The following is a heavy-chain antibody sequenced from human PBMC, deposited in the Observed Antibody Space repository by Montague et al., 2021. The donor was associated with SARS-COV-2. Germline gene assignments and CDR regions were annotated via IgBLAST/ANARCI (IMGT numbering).Heavy chain of an antibody. CDR1: GGSITNHY. Sequence: SETLSLTCSVSGGSITNHYWSWIRQPAGKGLGWIGRMHFTGKTNFSPFFSSRLTMSADTSKNQFSLKLTSATAADTAIYFCARDRFDFGAGRQGTIDFWGQGTLVTVSS. D-gene: IGHD3-10*01. CDR3: ARDRFDFGAGRQGTIDF. J-gene: IGHJ4*02. CDR2: MHFTGKT. V-gene: IGHV4-4*07.